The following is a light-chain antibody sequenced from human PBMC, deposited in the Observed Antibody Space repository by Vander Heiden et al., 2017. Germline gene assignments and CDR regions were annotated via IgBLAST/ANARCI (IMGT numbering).Light chain of an antibody. J-gene: IGKJ2*01. Sequence: EIVLTQSPGPLSLSPGERATLSCRASQSVSSSYLAWYQQKPGRAPRLLVYGASSRATGIPDRFSGSGSGTDFTLTISRLEPEDFAVYYCQQYGSSPQYTFGQGTKLEIK. CDR2: GAS. V-gene: IGKV3-20*01. CDR3: QQYGSSPQYT. CDR1: QSVSSSY.